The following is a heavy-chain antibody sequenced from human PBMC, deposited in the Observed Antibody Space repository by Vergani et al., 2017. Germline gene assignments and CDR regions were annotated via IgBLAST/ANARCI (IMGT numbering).Heavy chain of an antibody. CDR1: GFTFSSYS. CDR3: AKSSGYFYYYYGMDV. V-gene: IGHV3-21*01. CDR2: ISSSSSYI. D-gene: IGHD3-22*01. J-gene: IGHJ6*02. Sequence: EVQLVESGGGLVKPGGSLRLSCAASGFTFSSYSMNWVRQAPGKGLEWVSSISSSSSYIYYADSVKGRFTISRDNAKNTLYLQMNSLRAEDTAVYYCAKSSGYFYYYYGMDVWGQGTTVTVSS.